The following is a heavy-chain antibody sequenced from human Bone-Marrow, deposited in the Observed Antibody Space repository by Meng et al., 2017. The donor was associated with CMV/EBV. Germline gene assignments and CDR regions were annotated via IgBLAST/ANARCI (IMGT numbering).Heavy chain of an antibody. CDR3: GRSNHFDY. CDR2: ISQSGDDT. J-gene: IGHJ4*02. V-gene: IGHV3-23*04. Sequence: LQLVESGGGVVQPGRSLRLSCAASGFTFSNYAMNWVRQAPGKGLEWVSTISQSGDDTYYADSVQGRFTISRDNSKNTLFSQMDSLRADDTAVYYCGRSNHFDYWGQGTLVTVSS. CDR1: GFTFSNYA. D-gene: IGHD1-14*01.